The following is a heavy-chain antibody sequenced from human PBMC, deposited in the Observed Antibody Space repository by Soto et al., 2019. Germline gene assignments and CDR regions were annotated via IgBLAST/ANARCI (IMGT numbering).Heavy chain of an antibody. CDR1: GGTFSSYT. V-gene: IGHV1-69*02. CDR2: IIPILGIE. J-gene: IGHJ4*02. Sequence: QVQLVQSGAEVKKPGSSVKVSCKASGGTFSSYTISWVRQAPGQGLEWMGRIIPILGIENYAQKFQGRVTRNAGKSTSTGYMELSGLRSDDTAVYYCAGGCSGGSGYGYFDYWGRGSMVTVSS. D-gene: IGHD2-15*01. CDR3: AGGCSGGSGYGYFDY.